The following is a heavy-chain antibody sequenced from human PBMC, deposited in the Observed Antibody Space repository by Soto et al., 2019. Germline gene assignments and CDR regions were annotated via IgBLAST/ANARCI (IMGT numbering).Heavy chain of an antibody. V-gene: IGHV1-2*04. D-gene: IGHD6-13*01. CDR1: GYTFTGYY. J-gene: IGHJ6*02. CDR3: ARDGGYSSSSDYYYGMDV. Sequence: ASVKVSCKASGYTFTGYYMHWVRQAPGQGLEWMGWINPNSGGTNYAQKFQGWVTMTRDTSISTAYMELSRLRSDDTAVYYCARDGGYSSSSDYYYGMDVWGQGTTVTVSS. CDR2: INPNSGGT.